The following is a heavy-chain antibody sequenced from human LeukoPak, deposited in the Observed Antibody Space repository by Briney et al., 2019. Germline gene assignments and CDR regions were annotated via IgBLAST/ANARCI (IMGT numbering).Heavy chain of an antibody. V-gene: IGHV3-21*01. Sequence: GGSLRLSCAASGFTFSSYSMNWVRQAPGKGLEWVSSISSSSSYIYYADSVKGRFTISRDNSKNTLYLQMNSLRAEDTAVYCCARDTVATDGYFDYWGQGTLVTVSS. CDR1: GFTFSSYS. CDR3: ARDTVATDGYFDY. CDR2: ISSSSSYI. J-gene: IGHJ4*02. D-gene: IGHD4-17*01.